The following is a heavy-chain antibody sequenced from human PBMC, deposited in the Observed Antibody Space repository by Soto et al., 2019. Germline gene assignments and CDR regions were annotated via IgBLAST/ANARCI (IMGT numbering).Heavy chain of an antibody. CDR1: GGSISSSSYY. Sequence: SETLSLTCTVSGGSISSSSYYWGWIRQPPGKGLEWIGSIYYSGSTYYNPSLKSRVTISVDTSKNQFSLKLSSVTAADTAVYYCAPLATTVTTLFDYWGQGTLVTVSS. CDR2: IYYSGST. J-gene: IGHJ4*02. D-gene: IGHD4-17*01. CDR3: APLATTVTTLFDY. V-gene: IGHV4-39*01.